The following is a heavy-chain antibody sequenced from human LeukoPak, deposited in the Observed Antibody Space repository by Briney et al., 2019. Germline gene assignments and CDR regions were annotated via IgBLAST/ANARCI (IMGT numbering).Heavy chain of an antibody. V-gene: IGHV1-18*01. CDR3: ARDPDDYDFWSGYGRGGFDY. D-gene: IGHD3-3*01. J-gene: IGHJ4*02. CDR1: GYTFTSYG. Sequence: ASAKVSYKASGYTFTSYGISWVRQAPGQGLEWMGWISAYNGNTNYAQKLQGRVTMTTDTSTSTAYMELRSLRSDDTAVYYCARDPDDYDFWSGYGRGGFDYWGQGTLVTVSS. CDR2: ISAYNGNT.